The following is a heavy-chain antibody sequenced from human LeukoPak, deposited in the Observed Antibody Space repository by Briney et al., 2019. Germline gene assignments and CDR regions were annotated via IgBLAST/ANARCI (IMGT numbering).Heavy chain of an antibody. CDR2: ISYDGNNK. J-gene: IGHJ4*02. CDR1: GFIFSNYA. CDR3: ARDLTTVTYDY. D-gene: IGHD4-17*01. V-gene: IGHV3-30*04. Sequence: GGSLRLSCAASGFIFSNYAMHWVRQTPGKGLEWVAVISYDGNNKYYADSVKGRFTISRDNSKNTLYLQMNSLRAEDTAVYYCARDLTTVTYDYWGQGTLVTVSS.